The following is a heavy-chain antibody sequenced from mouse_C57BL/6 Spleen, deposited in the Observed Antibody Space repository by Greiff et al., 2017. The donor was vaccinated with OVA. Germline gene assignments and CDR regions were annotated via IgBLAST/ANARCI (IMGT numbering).Heavy chain of an antibody. CDR1: GFTFSSYD. CDR3: TRESDYAMDY. Sequence: EVHLVESGEGLVKPGGSLKLSCAASGFTFSSYDMSWVRQTPEKRLEWVAYISSGGDYIYYADTVKGRFTISRDNAKNTLYLQMSSLKSEDTAMYYCTRESDYAMDYWGQGTSVTVSS. J-gene: IGHJ4*01. CDR2: ISSGGDYI. V-gene: IGHV5-9-1*02.